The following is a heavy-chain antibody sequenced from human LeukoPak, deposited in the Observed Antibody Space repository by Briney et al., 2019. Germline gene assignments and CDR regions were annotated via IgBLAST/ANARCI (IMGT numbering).Heavy chain of an antibody. Sequence: PGRSLRLSCAASGFTFSSYPMQSVRQAPEKGLEWVAAISYEGSNKYYADSVKGRFTISRDNSNNTLHLQMNSLRAEGTAMYYGARAMILERWFVYCGQGTLVSVSS. CDR2: ISYEGSNK. CDR1: GFTFSSYP. V-gene: IGHV3-30-3*01. J-gene: IGHJ4*02. CDR3: ARAMILERWFVY. D-gene: IGHD1-1*01.